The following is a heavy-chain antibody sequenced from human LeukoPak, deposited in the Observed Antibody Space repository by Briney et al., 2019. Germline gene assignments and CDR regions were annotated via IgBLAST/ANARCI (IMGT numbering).Heavy chain of an antibody. V-gene: IGHV1-18*01. CDR1: GYTFTSYG. Sequence: ASVKVSCKASGYTFTSYGISWVRQAPGQGLEGMGWISGYNGNTKYAQKLQGRVTMTTDTSTSTAYMELSSLRSKDTAVYYCARAGGYCGRISCPYYFDYWGQGSLVAVSS. CDR3: ARAGGYCGRISCPYYFDY. J-gene: IGHJ4*02. CDR2: ISGYNGNT. D-gene: IGHD2-15*01.